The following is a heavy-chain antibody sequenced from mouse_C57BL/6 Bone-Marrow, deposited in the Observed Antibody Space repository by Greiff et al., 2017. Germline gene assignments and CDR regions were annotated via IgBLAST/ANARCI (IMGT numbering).Heavy chain of an antibody. CDR3: TRAPNWYFDV. V-gene: IGHV5-9-1*02. CDR1: GFTFSSYA. Sequence: EVNLVESGEGLVKPGGSLKLSCAASGFTFSSYALSWVRQTPEKRLEWVAYISSGGDYIYYADTVKGRFTISRDNARNTLYLQMSSLKSEDTAMYYCTRAPNWYFDVWGTGTTVTVSS. J-gene: IGHJ1*03. CDR2: ISSGGDYI.